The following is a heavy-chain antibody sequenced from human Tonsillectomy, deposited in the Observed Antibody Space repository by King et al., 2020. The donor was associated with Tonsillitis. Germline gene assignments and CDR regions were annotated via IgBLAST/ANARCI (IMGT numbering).Heavy chain of an antibody. D-gene: IGHD4-17*01. Sequence: QLVQSGGGLVQPGGSLRLSCSASGFTFNNYAMQWVRQAPGKGMEYVAAISKTGNNTFYGDSVKGRFTISRDNSKNTLYVQMSSLRVEDTAVYYCVKDGHGVGDFWGQGTLVTVSS. J-gene: IGHJ4*02. V-gene: IGHV3-64*05. CDR3: VKDGHGVGDF. CDR2: ISKTGNNT. CDR1: GFTFNNYA.